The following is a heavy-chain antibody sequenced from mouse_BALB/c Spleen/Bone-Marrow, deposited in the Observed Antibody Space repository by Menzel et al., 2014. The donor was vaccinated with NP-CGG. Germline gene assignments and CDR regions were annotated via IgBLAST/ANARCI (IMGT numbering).Heavy chain of an antibody. V-gene: IGHV4-1*02. CDR1: GFDFSGFW. CDR2: INPDSRTI. Sequence: EVQRVESGGGLVQPGRSLKISCAASGFDFSGFWMGWVRLAPGKGLEWIGEINPDSRTINYSPFLKDRFIISRDNAKNTLSLHMSKVRSEDTALYFCGRLFYYGGFAHWRQGTLVTVSA. CDR3: GRLFYYGGFAH. D-gene: IGHD1-1*01. J-gene: IGHJ3*01.